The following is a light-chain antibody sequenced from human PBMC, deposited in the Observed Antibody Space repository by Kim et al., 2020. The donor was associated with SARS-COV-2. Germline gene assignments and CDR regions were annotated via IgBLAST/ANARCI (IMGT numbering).Light chain of an antibody. J-gene: IGKJ1*01. Sequence: DIQMTQSPSTLSASVGDRVTITCRASQSISSWLAWYQQKPGKAPKLLIYAASSLESGVPSSFSGSESGTEFTLTISSLQPDDFATYYCQQYYTYPWTFGQGTKVDIK. CDR3: QQYYTYPWT. V-gene: IGKV1-5*01. CDR2: AAS. CDR1: QSISSW.